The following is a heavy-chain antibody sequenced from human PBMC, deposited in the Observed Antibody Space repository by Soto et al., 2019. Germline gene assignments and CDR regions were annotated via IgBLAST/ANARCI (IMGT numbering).Heavy chain of an antibody. J-gene: IGHJ5*02. V-gene: IGHV3-66*01. CDR2: IYSGGST. CDR3: ARDLSWGHNWFDP. CDR1: GLPVISNY. Sequence: PGGSLRHSSTASGLPVISNYMSWVRQAPGKGLEWVSVIYSGGSTYYADSVKGRFTISRDNSKNTLYLQMNSLRAEDTAVYYCARDLSWGHNWFDPWGQGTLLTVSS. D-gene: IGHD3-16*01.